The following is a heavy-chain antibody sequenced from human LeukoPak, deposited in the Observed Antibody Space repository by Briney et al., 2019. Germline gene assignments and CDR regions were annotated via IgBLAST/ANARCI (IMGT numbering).Heavy chain of an antibody. V-gene: IGHV4-61*02. CDR2: MYTSGST. D-gene: IGHD1-1*01. CDR1: GGSISSGSYY. CDR3: ARTSSGRTEY. J-gene: IGHJ4*02. Sequence: PSETLSLTCTVSGGSISSGSYYWSWIRQPAGKGLEWIGRMYTSGSTNYNPSLKSRVTISLDTSKNQFSLNLNSVTATDTAVYYCARTSSGRTEYWGQGTVVTVSS.